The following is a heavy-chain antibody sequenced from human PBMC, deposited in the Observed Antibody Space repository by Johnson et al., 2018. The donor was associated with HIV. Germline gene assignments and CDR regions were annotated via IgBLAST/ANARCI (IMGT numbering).Heavy chain of an antibody. CDR1: GFTFRNYA. CDR2: ISYDGSNK. J-gene: IGHJ3*02. V-gene: IGHV3-30*04. CDR3: ARVRAGRENAFDI. Sequence: QVQLVESGGGVVQPGTSLRLSCEASGFTFRNYAMHWVRQAPGKGLEWVAVISYDGSNKYYADSVKGRFTISRDNSKNTLSLQMNSPRVDDTAIYYCARVRAGRENAFDIWGQGTMVTVSS. D-gene: IGHD1-26*01.